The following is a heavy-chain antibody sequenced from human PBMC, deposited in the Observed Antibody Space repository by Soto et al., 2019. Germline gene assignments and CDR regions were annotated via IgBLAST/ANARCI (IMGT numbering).Heavy chain of an antibody. CDR3: ARGRSGYSYVYYFDY. D-gene: IGHD5-18*01. V-gene: IGHV1-2*04. CDR2: INPNSGGT. CDR1: GYTFTGYY. J-gene: IGHJ4*02. Sequence: DSVKVSCKASGYTFTGYYMHWVRQAPGQGLEWMGWINPNSGGTNYAQKFQGWVTMTRDTSISTAYMELSRLRSDDTAVYYCARGRSGYSYVYYFDYWGQGALVTVSS.